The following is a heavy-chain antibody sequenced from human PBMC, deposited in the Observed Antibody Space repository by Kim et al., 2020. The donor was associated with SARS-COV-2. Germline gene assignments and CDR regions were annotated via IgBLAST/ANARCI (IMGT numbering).Heavy chain of an antibody. CDR1: GGSISSCGYY. CDR3: ARDRKGDYYFDY. CDR2: IYYSGST. J-gene: IGHJ4*02. V-gene: IGHV4-31*03. Sequence: SETLSLTCTVSGGSISSCGYYWSWIRQHPGKGLEWIGYIYYSGSTYYNPSLKSRVTISVDTSKNQFSLKLSSVTAADTAVYYCARDRKGDYYFDYWGQGTLVTVSS. D-gene: IGHD2-21*02.